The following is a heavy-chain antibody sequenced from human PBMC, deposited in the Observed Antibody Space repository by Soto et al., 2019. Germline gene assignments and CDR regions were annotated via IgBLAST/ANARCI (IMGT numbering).Heavy chain of an antibody. D-gene: IGHD2-2*03. CDR3: AKDSVGYCSSTSCYRYFDY. V-gene: IGHV3-23*01. Sequence: PGGSLRLSCAASGFTFSSYAMSWVRQAPGKGLDWVSSISSGGGTTYYADSVKGRFTISRDNSKNTLYLQMNSLRAEDTAVYYCAKDSVGYCSSTSCYRYFDYWGQGTLVTVSS. J-gene: IGHJ4*02. CDR1: GFTFSSYA. CDR2: ISSGGGTT.